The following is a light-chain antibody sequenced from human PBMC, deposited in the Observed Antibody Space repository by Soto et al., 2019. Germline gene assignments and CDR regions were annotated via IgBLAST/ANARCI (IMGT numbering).Light chain of an antibody. J-gene: IGLJ2*01. CDR2: EVT. V-gene: IGLV2-8*01. CDR1: SSDVGGYDY. CDR3: AAWDDSLSRVV. Sequence: QSALTQPPSASGSPGQSVTISCTGTSSDVGGYDYVSWYQQHPGKAPKLMIYEVTIRPSGVPDRFSGSKSDTSASLAISGLRSEDEADYFCAAWDDSLSRVVFGGGTKLTVL.